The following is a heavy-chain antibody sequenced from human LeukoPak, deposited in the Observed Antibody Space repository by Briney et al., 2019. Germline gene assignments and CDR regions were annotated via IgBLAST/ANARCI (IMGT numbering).Heavy chain of an antibody. V-gene: IGHV3-23*01. CDR2: ISGNGGST. J-gene: IGHJ4*02. D-gene: IGHD2-15*01. CDR1: GFTFSSYA. Sequence: GGSLRLSCAASGFTFSSYAMNWVRQAPGKGLEWVSAISGNGGSTYYADSVKGHFTISRDNSKNTLYLQMNSLRAEDTAVYYCAKDPQDCSGRSCYTPRYYFDYWGQGTLVTVSS. CDR3: AKDPQDCSGRSCYTPRYYFDY.